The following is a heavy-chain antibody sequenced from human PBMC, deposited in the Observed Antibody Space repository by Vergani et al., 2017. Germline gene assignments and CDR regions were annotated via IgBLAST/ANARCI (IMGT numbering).Heavy chain of an antibody. J-gene: IGHJ4*02. V-gene: IGHV4-39*01. CDR2: IHYSGST. CDR3: ARGDFWSGYYRSFDY. D-gene: IGHD3-3*01. Sequence: QVQLQESGPGLVKPSQTLSLTCTVSGGSISSGSYYWGWLRQPPGKGREWIGSIHYSGSTYYNPSLKSRVTISVDTSKNQFSLKLSSVTAADTAVYYCARGDFWSGYYRSFDYWGQGTLVTVSS. CDR1: GGSISSGSYY.